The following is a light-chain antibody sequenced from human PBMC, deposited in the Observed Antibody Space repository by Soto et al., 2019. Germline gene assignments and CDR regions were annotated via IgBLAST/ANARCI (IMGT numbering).Light chain of an antibody. V-gene: IGLV2-14*01. J-gene: IGLJ1*01. Sequence: QSVLTQPASVSGSPGQSITISCTGTGSDVGSYKYVSWYQQHPGKAPKLIIFEVSNRPSGVSDRFSGSKSGNRASLAIIGLQAEDEADYYCQSYDTGLSGYVFGTGTKVTVL. CDR3: QSYDTGLSGYV. CDR2: EVS. CDR1: GSDVGSYKY.